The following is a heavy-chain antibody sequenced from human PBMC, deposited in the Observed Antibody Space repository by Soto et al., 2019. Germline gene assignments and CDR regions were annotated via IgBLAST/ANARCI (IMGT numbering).Heavy chain of an antibody. J-gene: IGHJ4*02. V-gene: IGHV4-59*08. Sequence: QVQLQESGPGLVRPSETLSLTCTVSGGSISSYYWSWIRQPPGKGLEWIGYIYYSGSANYNPSLKSRVTISVDTFKNQFSLKLSSATAADTAVYYCARNYGGNVDYWGQGTLVTVSS. D-gene: IGHD4-17*01. CDR1: GGSISSYY. CDR3: ARNYGGNVDY. CDR2: IYYSGSA.